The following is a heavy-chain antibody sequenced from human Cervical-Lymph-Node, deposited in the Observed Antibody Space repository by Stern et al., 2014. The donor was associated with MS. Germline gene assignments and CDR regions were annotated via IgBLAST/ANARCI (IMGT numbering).Heavy chain of an antibody. Sequence: VQLVQSGGGLVQPGRSLRLSCAASGFTFDDYAMHWVRQAPGQGLEWVSGISWNSGSIGYAASVKGRFTISRDNAKTSLYLQMNSLRAEDTALYYCAKDITSSGYYVNYWGQGTLVTVSS. CDR3: AKDITSSGYYVNY. CDR1: GFTFDDYA. J-gene: IGHJ4*02. D-gene: IGHD3-22*01. CDR2: ISWNSGSI. V-gene: IGHV3-9*01.